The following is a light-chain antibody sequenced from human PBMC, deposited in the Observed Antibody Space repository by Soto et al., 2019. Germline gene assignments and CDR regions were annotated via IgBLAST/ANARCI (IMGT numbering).Light chain of an antibody. CDR3: QSYDSSRSVI. Sequence: QSVLTQPPSVSGAPGQRVTISCTGSTSNIGAGYDVHWYQQLPETAPKLLIYGNINRPSGVPDRFSGSRSGTSASLAITGLQAEDEADYYCQSYDSSRSVIFGGGTKVTVL. J-gene: IGLJ2*01. CDR2: GNI. V-gene: IGLV1-40*01. CDR1: TSNIGAGYD.